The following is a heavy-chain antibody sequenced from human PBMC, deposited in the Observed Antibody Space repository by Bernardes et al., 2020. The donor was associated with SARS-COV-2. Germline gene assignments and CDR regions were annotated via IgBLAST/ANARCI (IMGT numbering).Heavy chain of an antibody. CDR2: ISWNSGSI. CDR3: AKGPEPYYYYGMDV. J-gene: IGHJ6*02. Sequence: GGSLRLSCAASGFTFDDYAMHWVRQAPGKGLEWVSGISWNSGSIGYADSVKGRFTISRDNAKNSLYLQMNSLRAEDTALYYCAKGPEPYYYYGMDVWGQGTTVTVSS. V-gene: IGHV3-9*01. CDR1: GFTFDDYA.